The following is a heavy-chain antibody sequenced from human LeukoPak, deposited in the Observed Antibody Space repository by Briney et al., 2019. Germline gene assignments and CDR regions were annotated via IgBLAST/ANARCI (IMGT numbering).Heavy chain of an antibody. Sequence: GGSLRLSCAASGFTVSSNYMSWVRQAPGEGLEWVSVIYSGGSTYYADSVKGRFTISRDNSKNTLYLQMNSLRAEDTAVYYCAKDASYYYDSSGSWGQGTLVTVSS. D-gene: IGHD3-22*01. V-gene: IGHV3-53*01. J-gene: IGHJ5*02. CDR2: IYSGGST. CDR3: AKDASYYYDSSGS. CDR1: GFTVSSNY.